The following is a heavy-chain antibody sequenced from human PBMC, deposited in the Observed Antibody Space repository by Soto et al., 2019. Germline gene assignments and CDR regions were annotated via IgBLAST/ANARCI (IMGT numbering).Heavy chain of an antibody. CDR2: VSYDGGTR. V-gene: IGHV3-30*14. Sequence: QVQLVESGGGVVQPGRSLRLSCAASGFSFSTYAMHWVRQAPGKGLEWVAVVSYDGGTRFYADSVKGRLTISSDNSNNTLYLHINSLTIEYTAVYYFASEEYNYDLGALDFLGRGALVTVSS. CDR1: GFSFSTYA. D-gene: IGHD3-16*01. J-gene: IGHJ4*02. CDR3: ASEEYNYDLGALDF.